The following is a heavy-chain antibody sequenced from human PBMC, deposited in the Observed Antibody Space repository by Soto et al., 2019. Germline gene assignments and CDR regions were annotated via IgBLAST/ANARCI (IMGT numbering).Heavy chain of an antibody. J-gene: IGHJ5*02. D-gene: IGHD5-12*01. V-gene: IGHV4-39*01. CDR1: GGSISSSXYY. CDR3: ARQWLRIVNWFDP. CDR2: IYYSGST. Sequence: QLQLQESGPGLVKPSXTXXXXXXVSGGSISSSXYYWGWIRQPPGKGLEWIGSIYYSGSTYYNPSLKSRVTISVDTSKNQFSLKLSSVTAADTAVYYCARQWLRIVNWFDPWGQGTLVIVSS.